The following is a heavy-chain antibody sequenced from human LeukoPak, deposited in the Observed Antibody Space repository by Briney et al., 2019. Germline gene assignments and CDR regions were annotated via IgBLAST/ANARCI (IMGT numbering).Heavy chain of an antibody. J-gene: IGHJ4*02. Sequence: ASVKVSCKASGYTFTDYYVHWVRQAPGQGLEWMGWINSNSDDTNYAQKFQGRVTMTRDTSISTAYMELSRLKSDDTAVYYWARVRSSGHFDYWGQGTLVTVSS. CDR1: GYTFTDYY. V-gene: IGHV1-2*02. CDR2: INSNSDDT. D-gene: IGHD3-22*01. CDR3: ARVRSSGHFDY.